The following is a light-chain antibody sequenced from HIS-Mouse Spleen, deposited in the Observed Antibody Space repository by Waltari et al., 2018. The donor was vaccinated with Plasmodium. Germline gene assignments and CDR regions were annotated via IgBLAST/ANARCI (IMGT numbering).Light chain of an antibody. V-gene: IGKV3D-11*02. J-gene: IGKJ5*01. Sequence: EIVLTQSPATLSLSPGERATLSCRASQSVSSYLAWYQQKPGQAPRRLIYDASNRATGIPARFSGSGPGTDFTLTISSLEPEDFAVYYCQQRSNWITFGQGTRLEIK. CDR2: DAS. CDR3: QQRSNWIT. CDR1: QSVSSY.